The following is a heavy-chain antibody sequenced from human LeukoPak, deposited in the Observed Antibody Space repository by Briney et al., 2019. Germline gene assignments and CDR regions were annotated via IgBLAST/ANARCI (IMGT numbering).Heavy chain of an antibody. V-gene: IGHV4-59*08. CDR1: GGSISSYY. CDR2: IYYSGST. D-gene: IGHD6-19*01. J-gene: IGHJ2*01. CDR3: AKTVAGYWYFDL. Sequence: SETLSLTCTVSGGSISSYYWSWIRQPPGKGLEWIGYIYYSGSTNYNPSLKSRVTISVDTSKNQFSLKLNSVTAADTAVYYCAKTVAGYWYFDLWGRGTLVTVSS.